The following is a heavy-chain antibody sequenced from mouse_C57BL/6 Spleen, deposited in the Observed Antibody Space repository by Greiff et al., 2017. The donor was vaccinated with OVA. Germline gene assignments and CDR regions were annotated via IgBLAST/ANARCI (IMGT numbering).Heavy chain of an antibody. V-gene: IGHV1-50*01. CDR1: GYTFTSYW. CDR2: IDPSDSYT. Sequence: QVQLKQPGAELVKPGASVKLSCKASGYTFTSYWMQWVKQRPGQGLEWIGEIDPSDSYTNYNQKFKGKATLTVDTSSSTAYMQLSSLTSEDSAVYYCARQIELLRRDFDYWGQGTTLTVSS. D-gene: IGHD1-1*01. CDR3: ARQIELLRRDFDY. J-gene: IGHJ2*01.